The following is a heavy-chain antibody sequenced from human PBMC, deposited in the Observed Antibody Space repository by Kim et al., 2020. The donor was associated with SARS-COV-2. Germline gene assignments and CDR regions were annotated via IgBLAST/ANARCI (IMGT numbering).Heavy chain of an antibody. CDR3: ARDRVGWHYAFDI. D-gene: IGHD1-7*01. V-gene: IGHV4-59*01. CDR1: GGSISSYY. Sequence: SETLSLTCIVSGGSISSYYWNWIRQPPGKGLEWVGNVIFSGNTNDNSTLKSRVTISLDTSKNQISLNLQAVTAADTAMYYFARDRVGWHYAFDIWCPGTMVTVYS. J-gene: IGHJ3*02. CDR2: VIFSGNT.